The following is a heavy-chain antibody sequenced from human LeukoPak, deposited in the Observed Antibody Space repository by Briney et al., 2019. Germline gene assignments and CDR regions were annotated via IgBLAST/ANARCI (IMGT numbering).Heavy chain of an antibody. V-gene: IGHV3-43*01. J-gene: IGHJ6*03. CDR3: AKDGKVKTVAGHYYYYCMDV. CDR2: VTWNGDQS. CDR1: GFTFKDYT. Sequence: GGSLRLSCRGSGFTFKDYTFHWVRQTLGKGLQWISLVTWNGDQSYYVDSVEGRFTISRDNAKNSLYLQMNSLRAEDTALYYCAKDGKVKTVAGHYYYYCMDVWGKGTTVTVSS. D-gene: IGHD6-19*01.